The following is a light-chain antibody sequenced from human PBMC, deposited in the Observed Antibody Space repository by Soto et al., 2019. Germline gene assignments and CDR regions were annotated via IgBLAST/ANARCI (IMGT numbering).Light chain of an antibody. Sequence: SSLPQPVSVSGSPGQSITISCPGSSSDVGAYDHVSWYQQPPGKAPKPLIYDVSKRPSGVSYRFSGSKSGNTASLTISGLQADDEADYYCSSYTNSNTLLFGGGTKVTVL. CDR3: SSYTNSNTLL. CDR2: DVS. J-gene: IGLJ3*02. CDR1: SSDVGAYDH. V-gene: IGLV2-14*01.